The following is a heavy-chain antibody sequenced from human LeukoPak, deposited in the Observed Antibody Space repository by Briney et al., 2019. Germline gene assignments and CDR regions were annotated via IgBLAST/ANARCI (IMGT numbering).Heavy chain of an antibody. CDR3: ARLYCSSTSCYIGY. CDR2: IYYSGST. J-gene: IGHJ4*02. Sequence: SETLSLTCTVSGGSISSYYWSWIRQPPGKGLEWIGYIYYSGSTNYNPSLKSRVTISVDTSKNQFSLKLSSVTAADTAVYYCARLYCSSTSCYIGYWGQGTLVTVSS. V-gene: IGHV4-59*01. D-gene: IGHD2-2*02. CDR1: GGSISSYY.